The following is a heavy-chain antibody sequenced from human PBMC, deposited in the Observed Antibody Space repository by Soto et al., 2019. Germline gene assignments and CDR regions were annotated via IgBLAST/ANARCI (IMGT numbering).Heavy chain of an antibody. CDR2: IRSKVYGGTT. D-gene: IGHD1-1*01. CDR1: GFTFGDYA. Sequence: AGGSLRLSCTASGFTFGDYAMSWARQAPGKGLEWVGFIRSKVYGGTTEYAASVKGRFTISRDDSKSIAYLQMNSLKTEDTAVDYCTREVRRKEGGRDGWGQGTTGAIAS. V-gene: IGHV3-49*04. CDR3: TREVRRKEGGRDG. J-gene: IGHJ6*02.